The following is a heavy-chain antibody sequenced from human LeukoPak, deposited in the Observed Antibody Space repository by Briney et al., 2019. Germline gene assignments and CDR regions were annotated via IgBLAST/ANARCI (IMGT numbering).Heavy chain of an antibody. J-gene: IGHJ3*02. D-gene: IGHD3-9*01. CDR1: GYTLTELS. CDR2: FDPQDDET. V-gene: IGHV1-24*01. CDR3: ATDLNPATYYDILTGYYRPRADAFDI. Sequence: ASVTVSYKVSGYTLTELSMHWVRQAPAKGLEWVGGFDPQDDETIYAQKFQRRVTMTEGTSTDTPHMELSSLRAEDTAVYYCATDLNPATYYDILTGYYRPRADAFDIWGQGTMVTVSS.